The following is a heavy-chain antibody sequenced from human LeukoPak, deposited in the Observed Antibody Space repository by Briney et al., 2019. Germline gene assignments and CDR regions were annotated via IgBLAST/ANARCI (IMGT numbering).Heavy chain of an antibody. CDR1: GGSISSYY. Sequence: SETLSLTCTVSGGSISSYYWSWIRQPPGKGLEWIGYIYYSGSTNYNPSLKSRVTISVDTPKNQFSLKLSSVTAADTAVYYCARSYGSGSYYKHPFDYWGQGTLVTVSS. CDR3: ARSYGSGSYYKHPFDY. D-gene: IGHD3-10*01. J-gene: IGHJ4*02. V-gene: IGHV4-59*01. CDR2: IYYSGST.